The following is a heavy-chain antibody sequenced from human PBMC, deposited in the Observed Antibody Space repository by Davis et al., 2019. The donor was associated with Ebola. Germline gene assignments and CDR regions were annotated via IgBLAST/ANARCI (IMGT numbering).Heavy chain of an antibody. J-gene: IGHJ6*04. D-gene: IGHD1-7*01. CDR3: ARDSELELRYGMDV. V-gene: IGHV1-69*13. Sequence: SVPVSRKASRGTFSSHAISRVRQAPGQGLEWMGGIIPIFGTANYAQKFQGRVTITADESTSTDYMELSSLRSEDTAVYYCARDSELELRYGMDVWGKGTTVTVSS. CDR2: IIPIFGTA. CDR1: RGTFSSHA.